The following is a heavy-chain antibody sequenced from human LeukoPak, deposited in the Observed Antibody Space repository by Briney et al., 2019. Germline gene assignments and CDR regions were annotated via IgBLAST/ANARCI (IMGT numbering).Heavy chain of an antibody. V-gene: IGHV3-21*01. D-gene: IGHD3-22*01. CDR1: GFTFSSYS. CDR2: ISSSSSYI. CDR3: AREGDSSGYSPTDFDY. Sequence: PGGFLRLSCAASGFTFSSYSMNWVRQAPGKGLEWVSSISSSSSYIYYADSVKGRFTISRDNAKNSLYLQMNSLRAEDTAVYYCAREGDSSGYSPTDFDYWGQGTLVTVSS. J-gene: IGHJ4*02.